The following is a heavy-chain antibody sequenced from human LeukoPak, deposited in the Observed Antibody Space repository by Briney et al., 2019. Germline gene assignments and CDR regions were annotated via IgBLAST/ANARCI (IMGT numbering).Heavy chain of an antibody. Sequence: GGSLRLSCAASGFTFSTYWMDWVRQAPGKGLEWVANIKYDGSEKYYVDSVKGRFTISRDNAENSLHLQMNSLRAEDTAVYYCARDSVRGRPLVAFDIWGQGTMVTVSS. CDR2: IKYDGSEK. J-gene: IGHJ3*02. CDR3: ARDSVRGRPLVAFDI. CDR1: GFTFSTYW. V-gene: IGHV3-7*01. D-gene: IGHD6-6*01.